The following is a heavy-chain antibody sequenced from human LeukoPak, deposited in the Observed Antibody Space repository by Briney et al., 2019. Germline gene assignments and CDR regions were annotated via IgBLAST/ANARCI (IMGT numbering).Heavy chain of an antibody. V-gene: IGHV4-39*07. CDR2: IYYSGST. D-gene: IGHD3-22*01. Sequence: SETLSLTCTVSGGSISSSGYYWGWIRQPPGKGLEWIGSIYYSGSTYHNPSLKSRVTISVDTSKNQFSLKLSSVTAADTAVYYCARAPYYYDSSGYYYGFDYWGQGTLVTVSS. CDR3: ARAPYYYDSSGYYYGFDY. CDR1: GGSISSSGYY. J-gene: IGHJ4*02.